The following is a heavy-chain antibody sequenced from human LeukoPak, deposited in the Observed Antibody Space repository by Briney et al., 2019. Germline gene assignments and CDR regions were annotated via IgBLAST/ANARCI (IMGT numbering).Heavy chain of an antibody. J-gene: IGHJ4*02. V-gene: IGHV4-31*03. CDR2: NHYSGTT. CDR3: ARDAIDSNYFDF. Sequence: SQTLSLTCTVSGGSISSGDYYWSWIRQHPGKGLEWIGYNHYSGTTCYNPSLNSRVTISVDRSANHFSLKVSSVTAADTAVYYCARDAIDSNYFDFWGQGTLVTVSS. CDR1: GGSISSGDYY. D-gene: IGHD4-11*01.